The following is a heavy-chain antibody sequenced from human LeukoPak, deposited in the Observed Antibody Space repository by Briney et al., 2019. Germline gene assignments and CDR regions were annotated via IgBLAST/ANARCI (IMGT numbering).Heavy chain of an antibody. CDR1: GGSISIYY. Sequence: SETLSLTCTVSGGSISIYYWSWIRQPPGKGLEWIGYIYDSGSTNYNPSLKSRVTIPVDTSKNQFSLKLSSVTAADTAVYYCASLTTAEAFDIWGQGTMVTVSS. CDR2: IYDSGST. V-gene: IGHV4-59*01. D-gene: IGHD3-22*01. J-gene: IGHJ3*02. CDR3: ASLTTAEAFDI.